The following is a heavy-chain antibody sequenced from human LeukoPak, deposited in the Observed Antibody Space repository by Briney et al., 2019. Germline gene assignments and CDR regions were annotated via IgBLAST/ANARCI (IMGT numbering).Heavy chain of an antibody. CDR3: VNSGFDP. CDR1: GFTFSSYG. Sequence: GGSLRLSCAASGFTFSSYGMHWVRQAPGKGLEWVAFIHYDGTNEYYADSVKGRFTISRDNFKNTLYLQMNSLRVEDAALYYCVNSGFDPWGQGTLVTVSS. D-gene: IGHD3-10*01. CDR2: IHYDGTNE. J-gene: IGHJ5*02. V-gene: IGHV3-30*02.